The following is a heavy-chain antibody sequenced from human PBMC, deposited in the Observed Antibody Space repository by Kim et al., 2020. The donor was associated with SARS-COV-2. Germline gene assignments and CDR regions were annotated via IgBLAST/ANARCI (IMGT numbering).Heavy chain of an antibody. Sequence: SETLSLTCSLSGDSISNYYWTWIRQPPGKGLEWIGYIYNRGSSTSYNPSVKSRVTISVDTSKNQFSLSLNSVTAADTAVYYCAKWSRVVSTGSVAHAFDMWSQGTKVVVST. CDR3: AKWSRVVSTGSVAHAFDM. CDR2: IYNRGSST. CDR1: GDSISNYY. J-gene: IGHJ3*02. V-gene: IGHV4-59*08. D-gene: IGHD2-8*02.